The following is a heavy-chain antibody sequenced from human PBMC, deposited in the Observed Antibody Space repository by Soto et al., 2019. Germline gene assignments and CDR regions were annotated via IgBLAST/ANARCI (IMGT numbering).Heavy chain of an antibody. J-gene: IGHJ4*02. CDR1: GLIFRASW. V-gene: IGHV3-7*03. CDR2: INGDGSEI. CDR3: ARDVGPNTLDY. Sequence: VQLVESGGGLVQPGGSLRLSCEASGLIFRASWMTWVRQPPGKGLEWVANINGDGSEIYYVGSVRGRFTVSRDNAKNALYLQMNSLRADDTAVYYCARDVGPNTLDYWGQGTLVTVSS.